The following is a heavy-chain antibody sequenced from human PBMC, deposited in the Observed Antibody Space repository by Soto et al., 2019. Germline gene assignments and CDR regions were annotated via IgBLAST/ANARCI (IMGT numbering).Heavy chain of an antibody. J-gene: IGHJ4*02. CDR2: ISGSGGST. V-gene: IGHV3-23*01. D-gene: IGHD3-22*01. CDR1: GFTFSSYA. CDR3: AKQKERVVITALDY. Sequence: GGSLRLSCAASGFTFSSYAMSWVRQAPGKGLEWVSAISGSGGSTYYADSVKGRFTISRDNSKNTLYLQMNSLRAEDTAVYYCAKQKERVVITALDYWGQGTLVTVSS.